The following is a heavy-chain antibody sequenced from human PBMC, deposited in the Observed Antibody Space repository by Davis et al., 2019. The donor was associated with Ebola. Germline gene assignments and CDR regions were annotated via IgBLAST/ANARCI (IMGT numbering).Heavy chain of an antibody. CDR2: IKQDDIEK. Sequence: PGGSLRLSCAASGFDFSEYSMAWVRQAPGKGLEWVANIKQDDIEKNYAESVKGRFTISRNNARSSLFLQMNSLSADDSGVYYCVRDSEYRLLVNPDGMDVWGHGTTVTVSS. J-gene: IGHJ6*02. D-gene: IGHD2-8*02. V-gene: IGHV3-7*01. CDR1: GFDFSEYS. CDR3: VRDSEYRLLVNPDGMDV.